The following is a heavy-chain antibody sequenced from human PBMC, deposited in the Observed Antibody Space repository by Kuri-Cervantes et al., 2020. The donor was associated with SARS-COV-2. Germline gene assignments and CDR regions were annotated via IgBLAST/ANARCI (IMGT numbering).Heavy chain of an antibody. V-gene: IGHV4-39*01. CDR2: IYHSGST. CDR1: GGSISSSSYY. Sequence: ESLKISCTVSGGSISSSSYYWGWIRQPPGKGLEWIGSIYHSGSTYYNPSLKSRVTISVDTSKNQFSLKLSSVTAADTAVYYCARVIAAAGREGYWGQGTLVTVSS. CDR3: ARVIAAAGREGY. D-gene: IGHD6-13*01. J-gene: IGHJ4*02.